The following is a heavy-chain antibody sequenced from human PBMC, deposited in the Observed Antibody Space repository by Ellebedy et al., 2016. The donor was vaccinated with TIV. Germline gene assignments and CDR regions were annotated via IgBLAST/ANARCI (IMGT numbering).Heavy chain of an antibody. D-gene: IGHD2-21*02. V-gene: IGHV3-30-3*01. CDR3: ATRVTLIY. CDR1: GVTVGNNY. Sequence: GESLKISCAASGVTVGNNYMHWVRQAPGKGLEWVAVISYDGSNKYYADSVKGRFTISRDNSKNTLYLQMNTLRAEDTAVYYCATRVTLIYWGQGTLVTVAS. CDR2: ISYDGSNK. J-gene: IGHJ4*02.